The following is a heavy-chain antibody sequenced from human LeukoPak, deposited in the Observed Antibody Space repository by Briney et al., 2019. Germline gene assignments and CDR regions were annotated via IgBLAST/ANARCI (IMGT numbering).Heavy chain of an antibody. CDR3: ARIHCVRGQDICSNH. D-gene: IGHD3-10*02. J-gene: IGHJ4*02. CDR1: GVSVNDYD. Sequence: SETLSLTCAVSGVSVNDYDWSWLRQSPEKGLEWIGEVSPGGYTSYNPSLKSRVIISEDTSENQLSLKVRSVTAADTALYYCARIHCVRGQDICSNHCAQGRLVTVSS. CDR2: VSPGGYT. V-gene: IGHV4-34*01.